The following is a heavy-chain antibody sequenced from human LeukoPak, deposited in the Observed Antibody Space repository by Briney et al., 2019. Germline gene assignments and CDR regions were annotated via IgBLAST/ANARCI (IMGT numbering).Heavy chain of an antibody. CDR1: GGSISSYY. V-gene: IGHV4-59*01. D-gene: IGHD1-26*01. J-gene: IGHJ3*02. CDR2: IYYSGST. CDR3: ARGLVGLTPHAGVFQI. Sequence: SETLSLTYTASGGSISSYYWSWIRQPPGKGLEWIGYIYYSGSTNYNPSLKSRVTISVDTSKNQFSLKLSSVTAADTAVYYCARGLVGLTPHAGVFQIWGQGTKVTVSS.